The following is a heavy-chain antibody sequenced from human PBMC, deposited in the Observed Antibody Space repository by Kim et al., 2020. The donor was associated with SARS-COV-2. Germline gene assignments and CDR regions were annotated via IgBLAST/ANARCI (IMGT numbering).Heavy chain of an antibody. CDR2: ISAYNGNT. Sequence: ASVKVSCKASGYTFTSYGISWVRQAPGQGLEWMGWISAYNGNTNYAQKLQGRVTMTTDTSTSTAYMELRSLRSDDTAVYYCARELGYGDNGGAFDIWGQGTMVTVSS. D-gene: IGHD4-17*01. V-gene: IGHV1-18*01. J-gene: IGHJ3*02. CDR3: ARELGYGDNGGAFDI. CDR1: GYTFTSYG.